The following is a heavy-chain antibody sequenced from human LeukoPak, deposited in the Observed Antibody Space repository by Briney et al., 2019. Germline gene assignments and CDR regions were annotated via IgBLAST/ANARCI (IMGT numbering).Heavy chain of an antibody. V-gene: IGHV1-2*02. CDR1: GYTVTGYY. Sequence: ASVKVSCKASGYTVTGYYMHWVRQAPGQALEWMGWINPNSGGTNYAEKLQGRVTMTTDTSTSTAYMELRSLRSDDTAVFYCARESQIRYYYDRSGYYYGAMDYWGQGSLVTVSS. CDR2: INPNSGGT. D-gene: IGHD3-22*01. CDR3: ARESQIRYYYDRSGYYYGAMDY. J-gene: IGHJ4*02.